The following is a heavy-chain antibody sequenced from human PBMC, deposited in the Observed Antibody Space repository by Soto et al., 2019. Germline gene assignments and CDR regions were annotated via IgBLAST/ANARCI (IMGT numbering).Heavy chain of an antibody. Sequence: AFLRVTCALSGSTVADLSMHCVGRQPARVLDWMGGFAPEDGETIYAQNLQGRVSMTEDTSTETAYMELSSLRSEDTAVYYCAACDDDLLTVCPTSSRGFDPWGQRTLVTVFS. CDR3: AACDDDLLTVCPTSSRGFDP. D-gene: IGHD3-9*01. CDR2: FAPEDGET. V-gene: IGHV1-24*01. CDR1: GSTVADLS. J-gene: IGHJ5*02.